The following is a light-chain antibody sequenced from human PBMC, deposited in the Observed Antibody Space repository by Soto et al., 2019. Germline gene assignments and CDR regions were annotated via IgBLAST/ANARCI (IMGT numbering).Light chain of an antibody. CDR1: DSNIGADYG. CDR2: GDS. Sequence: QSVLTQPPSVSGAPGQRVTISCTGFDSNIGADYGVHWYQQFPGTAPKLLIYGDSYRPSGVSGRFSGSKSGTSASLAITGLQAEDEADYYCSSYTSSSTWVFGGGTKLTVL. CDR3: SSYTSSSTWV. V-gene: IGLV1-40*01. J-gene: IGLJ3*02.